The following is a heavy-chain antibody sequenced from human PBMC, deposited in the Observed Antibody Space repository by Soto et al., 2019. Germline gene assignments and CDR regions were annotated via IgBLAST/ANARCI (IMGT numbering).Heavy chain of an antibody. CDR1: GFTFTSSA. V-gene: IGHV1-58*01. CDR2: IVVGSGNT. J-gene: IGHJ6*02. D-gene: IGHD1-26*01. CDR3: AAESATEYGMDV. Sequence: SVKVSCKASGFTFTSSAVQWVRQARGQRLEWIGWIVVGSGNTNYAQKFQERVTITRDMSTSTAYMELSSLRSEDTAVYYCAAESATEYGMDVWGQGTTVTVSS.